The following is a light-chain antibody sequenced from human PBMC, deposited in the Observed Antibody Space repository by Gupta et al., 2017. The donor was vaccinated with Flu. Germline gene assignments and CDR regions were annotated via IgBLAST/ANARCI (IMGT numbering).Light chain of an antibody. CDR3: QVWDSSSDHYV. Sequence: SYVLTQPPSVSVAPGKTARIPCGGNNIGSKSVHWYQQKPGQAPGLVVYDDSDRPSGIPERLSGSNSGNTATLTISRVEAGDEADYYCQVWDSSSDHYVFGTGTKVTVL. CDR2: DDS. V-gene: IGLV3-21*03. CDR1: NIGSKS. J-gene: IGLJ1*01.